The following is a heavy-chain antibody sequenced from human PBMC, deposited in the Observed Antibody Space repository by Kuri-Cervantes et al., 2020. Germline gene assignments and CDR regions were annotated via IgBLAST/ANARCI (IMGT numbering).Heavy chain of an antibody. Sequence: ESLKISCTVSGGSTSGSSYYWGWIRQPPGKGLEWIGSIYYSGSTYYNPSLKSRVTISVDTSKNQFSLKLSSVTAADTAVYYCARDDRRNWFDPWGQGALVTVSS. CDR2: IYYSGST. V-gene: IGHV4-39*07. CDR3: ARDDRRNWFDP. D-gene: IGHD3-22*01. J-gene: IGHJ5*02. CDR1: GGSTSGSSYY.